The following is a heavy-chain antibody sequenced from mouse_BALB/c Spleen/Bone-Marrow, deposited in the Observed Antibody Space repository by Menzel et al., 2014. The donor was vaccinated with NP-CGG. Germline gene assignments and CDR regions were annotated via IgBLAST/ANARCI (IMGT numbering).Heavy chain of an antibody. CDR2: IHPSDSET. D-gene: IGHD1-1*01. J-gene: IGHJ1*01. CDR3: AGGGCDGWYFDV. V-gene: IGHV1S82*01. CDR1: DYSFTSYW. Sequence: QVQLQQPGAELVRPGASVKLSCRASDYSFTSYWVNWVKQRPGQGLEWIGMIHPSDSETRLNQKFKDKATLTVDRSSSTAYMQLSSPTSEDSAVDYCAGGGCDGWYFDVWGAGTTVTVSS.